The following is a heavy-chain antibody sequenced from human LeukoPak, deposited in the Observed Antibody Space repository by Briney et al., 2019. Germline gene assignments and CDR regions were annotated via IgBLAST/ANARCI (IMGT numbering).Heavy chain of an antibody. D-gene: IGHD5-18*01. CDR2: IHYSGST. Sequence: SETLSLTCTVSGGSISSSSYYWGWIRQPPGKGLEWIGSIHYSGSTNYNPSLKSRVTISVDTSKNQFSLKLSSVTAADTAVYYCARRGYPYGFDYWGQGTLVTVSS. CDR1: GGSISSSSYY. CDR3: ARRGYPYGFDY. J-gene: IGHJ4*02. V-gene: IGHV4-39*07.